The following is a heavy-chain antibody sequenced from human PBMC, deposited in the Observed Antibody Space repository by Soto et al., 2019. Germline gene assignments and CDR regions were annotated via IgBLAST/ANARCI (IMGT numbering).Heavy chain of an antibody. J-gene: IGHJ4*02. CDR1: GDSVSSNSAA. Sequence: PSQTLSLTCAISGDSVSSNSAAWDWIRQSPSRGLEWLGRTYYRSKWYGDFAVSVKSRITINPDTSKNQFSLHLNSVTPEDTAVYYCARTNGNQFDYWGQGTLVTVSS. V-gene: IGHV6-1*01. CDR3: ARTNGNQFDY. CDR2: TYYRSKWYG.